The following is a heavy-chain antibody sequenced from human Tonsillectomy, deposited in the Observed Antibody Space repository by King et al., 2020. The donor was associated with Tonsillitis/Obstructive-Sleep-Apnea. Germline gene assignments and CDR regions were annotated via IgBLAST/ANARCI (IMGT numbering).Heavy chain of an antibody. V-gene: IGHV4-59*01. CDR1: GGSISSYY. CDR3: ARGYYYDSSGH. CDR2: IYYSGST. J-gene: IGHJ4*02. D-gene: IGHD3-22*01. Sequence: LQLQESGPGLVKPSETLSLTCTVSGGSISSYYWSWIRQPPGKGLEWIGYIYYSGSTNYNPSLKSRVTISVDTSKNKFSLKLSSMTAADTAVYYCARGYYYDSSGHWGQGTLVTVSS.